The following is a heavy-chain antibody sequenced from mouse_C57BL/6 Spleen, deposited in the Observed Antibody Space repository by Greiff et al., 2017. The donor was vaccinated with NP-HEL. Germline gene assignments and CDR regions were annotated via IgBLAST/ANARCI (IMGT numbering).Heavy chain of an antibody. CDR2: INPNNGGT. V-gene: IGHV1-26*01. CDR1: GYTFTDYY. CDR3: ARGLLRSYYFDY. D-gene: IGHD2-3*01. J-gene: IGHJ2*01. Sequence: EVQLQQSGPELVKPGASVKISCKASGYTFTDYYMNWVKQSHGKSLEWIGDINPNNGGTSYNQKFKGKATLTVDKSSSTAYMGLRSLTSEDSAVYYCARGLLRSYYFDYWGQGTTLTVSS.